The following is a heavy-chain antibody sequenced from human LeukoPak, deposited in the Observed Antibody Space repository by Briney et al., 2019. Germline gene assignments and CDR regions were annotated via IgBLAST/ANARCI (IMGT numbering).Heavy chain of an antibody. CDR1: GGSFSDYY. V-gene: IGHV4-34*01. Sequence: SETLSLTCAVYGGSFSDYYWSWIRQPPGKGLEWIGEINHNGNTNYNPSLKSRVTISVDTSKNQFSLKLNSVTAADTAVYYCARALWFGEFPGYFDYWGQGTLVTVSS. J-gene: IGHJ4*02. D-gene: IGHD3-10*01. CDR2: INHNGNT. CDR3: ARALWFGEFPGYFDY.